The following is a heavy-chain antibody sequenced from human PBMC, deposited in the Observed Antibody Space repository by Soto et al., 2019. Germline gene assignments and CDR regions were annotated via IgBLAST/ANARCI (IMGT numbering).Heavy chain of an antibody. CDR2: IIPIFGTA. V-gene: IGHV1-69*12. CDR1: GGTFSSYA. CDR3: ARALHLVPAAMSRLYYYYYGMDV. Sequence: QVQLVQSGAEVKKPGSSVKVSCKASGGTFSSYAISWVRQAPGQGLEWMGGIIPIFGTANYAQKFQGRVTITADESTSTAYMELSSLRSEDTAVYYCARALHLVPAAMSRLYYYYYGMDVWGQGTTVTVSS. D-gene: IGHD2-2*01. J-gene: IGHJ6*02.